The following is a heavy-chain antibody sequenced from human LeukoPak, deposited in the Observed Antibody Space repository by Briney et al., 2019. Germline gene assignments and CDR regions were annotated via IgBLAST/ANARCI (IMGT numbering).Heavy chain of an antibody. CDR1: GGSISSSRYY. CDR2: IYYSETT. CDR3: ARHFLLSAVCSD. V-gene: IGHV4-39*01. Sequence: SSETLSLTCTVSGGSISSSRYYWAWIRQPPGKGREWIGSIYYSETTYYNPSLTRRVTISVDTSKNQFTLMLSSVTAADTAVYYCARHFLLSAVCSDWGQGTLVTVSS. J-gene: IGHJ4*02. D-gene: IGHD2-2*01.